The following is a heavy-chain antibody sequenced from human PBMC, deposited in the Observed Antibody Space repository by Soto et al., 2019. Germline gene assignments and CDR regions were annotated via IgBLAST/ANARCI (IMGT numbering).Heavy chain of an antibody. V-gene: IGHV4-31*01. Sequence: QVQLQESGPGLVKPSQTLSLTCTVSGGSISSGGYYWSWIRQHPGKGLEWIGYIYYSGSTYYNPSLESLVTISVDTSKNQFFLKLSSVTAADTAVYYCARGGLGYCSGGSCYSAELSRYYYGMDVWGQGTTVTVSS. CDR3: ARGGLGYCSGGSCYSAELSRYYYGMDV. CDR2: IYYSGST. CDR1: GGSISSGGYY. D-gene: IGHD2-15*01. J-gene: IGHJ6*02.